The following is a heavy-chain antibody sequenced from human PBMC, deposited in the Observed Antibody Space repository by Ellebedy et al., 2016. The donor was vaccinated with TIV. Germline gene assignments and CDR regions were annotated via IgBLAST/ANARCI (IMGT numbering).Heavy chain of an antibody. J-gene: IGHJ3*02. Sequence: SETLSLTCTVSGGSVTSYYWSWVRQPPGKGLEWIGYVYHSGDTKYNPSLKSRVSMSLDMSKNHFSLRLTSVTATDTAVYYCARDFRGVDEPFDIWGQGTMVTVSS. CDR2: VYHSGDT. D-gene: IGHD3-10*01. V-gene: IGHV4-59*02. CDR3: ARDFRGVDEPFDI. CDR1: GGSVTSYY.